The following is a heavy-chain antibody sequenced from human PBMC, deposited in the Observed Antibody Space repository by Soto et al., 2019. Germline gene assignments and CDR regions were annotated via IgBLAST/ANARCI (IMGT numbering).Heavy chain of an antibody. CDR2: IWYDGSNK. D-gene: IGHD3-3*01. Sequence: GSLRLSCAASGFTFSSYGMHWVRQAPGKGLEWVAVIWYDGSNKYYADSVKGRFTISRDNSKNTLYLQMNSLRAEDTAVYYCAREKKPYYDFWSGYPPGMYYGMDGWGQGTTVSVSS. J-gene: IGHJ6*01. V-gene: IGHV3-33*01. CDR1: GFTFSSYG. CDR3: AREKKPYYDFWSGYPPGMYYGMDG.